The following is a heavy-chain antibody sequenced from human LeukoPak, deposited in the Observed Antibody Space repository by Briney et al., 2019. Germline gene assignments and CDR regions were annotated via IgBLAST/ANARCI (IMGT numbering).Heavy chain of an antibody. V-gene: IGHV3-33*01. J-gene: IGHJ3*02. Sequence: GGSLRLSCAASGFTFSNYGMHWVRQAPGKGLEWVAVIWYDGSNKYYADSVKGRFTISRDNSKNTLYLQMNSLRAEDTAVYYCARVPWFGELLDAFDIWGQGTMVTVSS. CDR2: IWYDGSNK. CDR1: GFTFSNYG. CDR3: ARVPWFGELLDAFDI. D-gene: IGHD3-10*01.